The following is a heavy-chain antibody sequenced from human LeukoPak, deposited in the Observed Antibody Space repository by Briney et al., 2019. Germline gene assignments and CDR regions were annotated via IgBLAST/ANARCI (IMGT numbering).Heavy chain of an antibody. CDR3: ARDIGYGDYVRLGDY. CDR2: IYHSGST. J-gene: IGHJ4*02. Sequence: SETLSLTCAVSGYSMSSGYYWGWIRQPPGKGLEWIGSIYHSGSTYYNPSLKSRVTISVDRSKNQFSLKVNSVTAADTAVYYCARDIGYGDYVRLGDYWGQGTLVTVSS. D-gene: IGHD4-17*01. CDR1: GYSMSSGYY. V-gene: IGHV4-38-2*02.